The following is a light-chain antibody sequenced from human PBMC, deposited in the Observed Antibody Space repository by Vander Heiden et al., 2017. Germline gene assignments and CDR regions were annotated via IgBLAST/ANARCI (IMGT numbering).Light chain of an antibody. CDR2: STN. J-gene: IGLJ3*02. Sequence: QSVLTQPPSASGTPGQRATISCSGSSSNIGSNTVNGYQQLPGTAPKLLIYSTNQRPSGVPDRFSGSKSGTSASLAISGLQSEDEADYYCAAWDDSLNGWVFGGGTKLTVL. V-gene: IGLV1-44*01. CDR3: AAWDDSLNGWV. CDR1: SSNIGSNT.